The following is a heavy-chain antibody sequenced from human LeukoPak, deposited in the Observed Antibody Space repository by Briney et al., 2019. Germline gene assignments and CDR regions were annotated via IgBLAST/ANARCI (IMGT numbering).Heavy chain of an antibody. J-gene: IGHJ5*02. CDR1: GGSISGSSYY. Sequence: SETLSLTCTVSGGSISGSSYYWGWIRQPPGKGLEWIGSIYYSGSTYYNPSLKSRVTISVDTSKNQFSLKLNSVTATDTAVYYCARGVTRNWFDPWGQGTLVTVSS. V-gene: IGHV4-39*02. D-gene: IGHD3-10*01. CDR2: IYYSGST. CDR3: ARGVTRNWFDP.